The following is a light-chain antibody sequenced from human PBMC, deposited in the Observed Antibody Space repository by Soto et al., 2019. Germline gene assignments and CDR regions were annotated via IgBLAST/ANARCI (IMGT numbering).Light chain of an antibody. CDR2: AAS. CDR3: QQSYSTPRT. Sequence: DIEMTQSPSSLSASVGDRVTITCRASQSINSYLNWYQQKPGKAPKILIYAASSLQSGVPSRFSGSGSGTDFTLPISSLQPEDFETYYCQQSYSTPRTFGQGTKVDIK. V-gene: IGKV1-39*01. CDR1: QSINSY. J-gene: IGKJ1*01.